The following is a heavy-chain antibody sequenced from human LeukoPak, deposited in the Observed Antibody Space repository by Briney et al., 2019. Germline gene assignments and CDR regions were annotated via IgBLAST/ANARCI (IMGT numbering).Heavy chain of an antibody. J-gene: IGHJ5*02. V-gene: IGHV4-34*01. CDR1: GVSLSGYY. Sequence: SETLSLTCAVHGVSLSGYYWSWLRQTPGKGLEWLGEINHSGSTNYNPSLKSRVTISVDTSKNQFSLKLSSVTAADTAVYYCARQGPYSGSYRRWFDHWGQGTLVTVSS. CDR3: ARQGPYSGSYRRWFDH. D-gene: IGHD1-26*01. CDR2: INHSGST.